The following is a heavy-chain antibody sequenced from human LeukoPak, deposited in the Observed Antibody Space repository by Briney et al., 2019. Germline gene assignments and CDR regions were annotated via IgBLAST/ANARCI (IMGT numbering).Heavy chain of an antibody. CDR2: ISSSSSYI. CDR3: ARDRDYYDSSGYYYVLDY. V-gene: IGHV3-21*01. Sequence: GGSLRLSCAASGFTFSSYSMNWVRQAPGKGLEWVSSISSSSSYIYYADSVKGRFTISRDNAKNSLYLQMNSLRAEDTAVYYCARDRDYYDSSGYYYVLDYWGQGTLVTVSS. D-gene: IGHD3-22*01. J-gene: IGHJ4*02. CDR1: GFTFSSYS.